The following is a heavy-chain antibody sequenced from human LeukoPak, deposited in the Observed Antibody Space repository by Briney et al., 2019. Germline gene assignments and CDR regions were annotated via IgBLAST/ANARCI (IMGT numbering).Heavy chain of an antibody. CDR1: GGTFSSYA. CDR3: AREPEAARLVSWFDP. D-gene: IGHD6-6*01. CDR2: ILPMFDVA. Sequence: SVKVSCKASGGTFSSYAISWVRQAPGQGLEGMRRILPMFDVANYEQRFQGRVTITAEKSTSTAYMQLSTLTSEDTAVYYCAREPEAARLVSWFDPWGQGTLVTVSS. J-gene: IGHJ5*02. V-gene: IGHV1-69*04.